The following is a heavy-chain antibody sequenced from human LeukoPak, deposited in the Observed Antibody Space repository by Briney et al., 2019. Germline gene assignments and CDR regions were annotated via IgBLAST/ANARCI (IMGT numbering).Heavy chain of an antibody. D-gene: IGHD3-22*01. CDR3: TTAESGYYYNSSGYYDDY. CDR2: IKSKTDGGTT. Sequence: PGGSLRLSCAASGFTFSNAWMSWVRQAPGKGLEWVGRIKSKTDGGTTDYAAPVKGRFTISRDDSKNTLYLQMNSLKTEDTAVYYCTTAESGYYYNSSGYYDDYWGQGTLVTVSS. V-gene: IGHV3-15*01. J-gene: IGHJ4*02. CDR1: GFTFSNAW.